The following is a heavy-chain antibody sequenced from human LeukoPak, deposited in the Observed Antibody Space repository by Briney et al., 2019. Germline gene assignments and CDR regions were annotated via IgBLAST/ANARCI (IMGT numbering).Heavy chain of an antibody. D-gene: IGHD6-19*01. CDR1: GFTVSSNY. CDR3: ARAKYSSGWYYLDY. Sequence: GGSLRLSCAASGFTVSSNYMSWVRQAPGKGLEWVSVIYSGGSTYYADSVKGRFTISRDNSKNTLYLQMNSLRAEDTAVYYCARAKYSSGWYYLDYWGQGTLVTVSS. V-gene: IGHV3-53*01. J-gene: IGHJ4*02. CDR2: IYSGGST.